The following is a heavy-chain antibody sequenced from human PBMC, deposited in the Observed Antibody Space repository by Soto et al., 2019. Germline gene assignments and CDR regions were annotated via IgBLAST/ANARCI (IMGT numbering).Heavy chain of an antibody. V-gene: IGHV4-61*08. D-gene: IGHD6-19*01. CDR2: IYYSGGT. J-gene: IGHJ5*02. Sequence: PAEPKPLTCSVAGGTFGSGDCYWSWIRPPPGKGLEWLGYIYYSGGTNYNPSLKSRVTISLDKSKSQFSLRLISVTAADTAVYYCTREQSDDNYFDPWGQGTLVTVSS. CDR3: TREQSDDNYFDP. CDR1: GGTFGSGDCY.